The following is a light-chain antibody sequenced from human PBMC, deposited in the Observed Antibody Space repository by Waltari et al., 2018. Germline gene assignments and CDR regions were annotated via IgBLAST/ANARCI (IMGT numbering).Light chain of an antibody. Sequence: SALTQPASVSGSPGQSIILSCTGTSSDVGDYNYVSWYQHRPGKAPTLMIYDVAKRPSGISNRFSGSKSGNTASLTISGLQPEDEADYYCCSYAGSDTLVFGGGTKLTVL. CDR2: DVA. V-gene: IGLV2-23*02. J-gene: IGLJ2*01. CDR1: SSDVGDYNY. CDR3: CSYAGSDTLV.